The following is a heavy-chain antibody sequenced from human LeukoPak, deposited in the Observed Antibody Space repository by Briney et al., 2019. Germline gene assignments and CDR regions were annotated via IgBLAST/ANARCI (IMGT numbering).Heavy chain of an antibody. Sequence: SETLSLTCTVSGGSIIRSSDYWVWIRQSPGKRLEWIGYIYYSGSTYYNPSLKSRVTISVDTSKNQFSLKLSSVTTADTAVYYCARNYGGADENAEYFQHWGQGTLVTVSS. D-gene: IGHD4-23*01. CDR3: ARNYGGADENAEYFQH. CDR2: IYYSGST. CDR1: GGSIIRSSDY. V-gene: IGHV4-30-4*08. J-gene: IGHJ1*01.